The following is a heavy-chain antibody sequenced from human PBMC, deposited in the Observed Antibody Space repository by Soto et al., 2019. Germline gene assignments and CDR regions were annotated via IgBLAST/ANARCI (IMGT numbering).Heavy chain of an antibody. CDR3: ARGDGDYYDGNGYLGRH. J-gene: IGHJ4*02. CDR2: INSDGSRT. D-gene: IGHD3-22*01. Sequence: EVQLVESGGGIVQPGGSLRLSCAASGFTCSSYWMHWVRQAPGKGLVWISRINSDGSRTSIADSAKGRFSISRDNAKNTVYLQMNSLRAEDTAAYYCARGDGDYYDGNGYLGRHWGQGTLVTVSS. V-gene: IGHV3-74*01. CDR1: GFTCSSYW.